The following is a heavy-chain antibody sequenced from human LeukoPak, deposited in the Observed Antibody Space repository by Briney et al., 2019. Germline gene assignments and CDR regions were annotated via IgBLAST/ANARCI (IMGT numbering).Heavy chain of an antibody. Sequence: ASVKVSCKASGYTFTSYDINWVRQATGQGLEWMGWMNPNSGNTGYAQKFQGRVTITRNASISTVYMELSSLRSEDTAVYYCARAGVVVAATQIWFDPWGQGTLVTVSS. V-gene: IGHV1-8*03. CDR3: ARAGVVVAATQIWFDP. CDR1: GYTFTSYD. CDR2: MNPNSGNT. J-gene: IGHJ5*02. D-gene: IGHD2-15*01.